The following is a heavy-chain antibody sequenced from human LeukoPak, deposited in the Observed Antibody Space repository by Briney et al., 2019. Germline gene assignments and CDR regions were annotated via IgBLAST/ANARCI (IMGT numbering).Heavy chain of an antibody. J-gene: IGHJ4*02. D-gene: IGHD6-13*01. CDR1: GGSISSTTYY. CDR2: IFYSGST. V-gene: IGHV4-39*01. Sequence: SETLSLTRTVSGGSISSTTYYWGWLRQPPGTGPEWLGTIFYSGSTYYNPSLKSRVTISVDTSKNQFSLKLSSVTAADTAVYYCAKGIRDGHYFDYWGQGTLVTVSS. CDR3: AKGIRDGHYFDY.